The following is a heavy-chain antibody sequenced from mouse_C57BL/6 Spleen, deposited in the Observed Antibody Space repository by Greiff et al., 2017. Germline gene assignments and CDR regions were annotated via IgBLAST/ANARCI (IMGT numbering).Heavy chain of an antibody. CDR1: GYSITSGYY. Sequence: DVKLEESGPGLVKPSQSLSLTCSVTGYSITSGYYWNWIRQFPGNKLEWMGYISYDGSNNYNPSLKNRISITRDTSKNQFFLKLNSVTTEDTATYYCARGNGYYESYWGQGTLVTVSA. D-gene: IGHD2-3*01. V-gene: IGHV3-6*01. J-gene: IGHJ3*01. CDR3: ARGNGYYESY. CDR2: ISYDGSN.